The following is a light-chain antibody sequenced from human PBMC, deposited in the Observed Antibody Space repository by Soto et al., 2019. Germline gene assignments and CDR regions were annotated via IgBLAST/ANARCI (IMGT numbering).Light chain of an antibody. Sequence: EIVLTQSPGTLSLSPGERATLSCRASQSVSSSYLAWYQQKPGQPPRLLIYGASSRATGIPDRFSGRGSGTEFTLTISRLEPEDFAVYYCQQYGSSYTFGQGTKLEIK. CDR2: GAS. CDR1: QSVSSSY. V-gene: IGKV3-20*01. CDR3: QQYGSSYT. J-gene: IGKJ2*01.